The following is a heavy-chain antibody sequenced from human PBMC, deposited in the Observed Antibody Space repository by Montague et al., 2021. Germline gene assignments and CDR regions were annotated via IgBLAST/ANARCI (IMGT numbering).Heavy chain of an antibody. V-gene: IGHV3-30*04. J-gene: IGHJ3*02. CDR2: VSYDGTNK. CDR3: ARGGFRITMIVVLSDAFDI. Sequence: SLRLSCAASGFTFSSYAMHWVRQAPGKGLEWVAVVSYDGTNKYYXDSVKGRFTISRDNSKNTLYLQTNSLRAEDTAVYYCARGGFRITMIVVLSDAFDIWGQGTMVTVSS. D-gene: IGHD3-22*01. CDR1: GFTFSSYA.